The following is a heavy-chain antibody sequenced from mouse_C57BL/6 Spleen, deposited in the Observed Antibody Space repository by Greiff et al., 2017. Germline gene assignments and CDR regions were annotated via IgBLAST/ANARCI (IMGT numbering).Heavy chain of an antibody. CDR1: GFSLTSYG. Sequence: VQLQQSGPGLVQPSQSLSITCTVSGFSLTSYGVHWVLQSPGKGLEWLGVIWSGGSTDYNAAFISRLSISKDNSKSQVFFKMNSLQAYDTAIYYCARNFDGYSYYFDYWGQGTTLTVSS. J-gene: IGHJ2*01. CDR2: IWSGGST. V-gene: IGHV2-2*01. D-gene: IGHD2-3*01. CDR3: ARNFDGYSYYFDY.